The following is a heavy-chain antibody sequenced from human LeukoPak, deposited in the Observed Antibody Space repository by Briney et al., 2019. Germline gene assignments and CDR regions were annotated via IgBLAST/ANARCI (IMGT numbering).Heavy chain of an antibody. CDR3: ARGLWFGEFIPNGMDV. D-gene: IGHD3-10*01. V-gene: IGHV1-18*04. J-gene: IGHJ6*04. Sequence: ASGYTFTSYGISWVRQAPGQGLEWMGWISAYNGNTNYAQKLQGRVTMTTDTSTSTAYMELRSLRSDDTAVYYCARGLWFGEFIPNGMDVWGKGTTVTVSS. CDR1: GYTFTSYG. CDR2: ISAYNGNT.